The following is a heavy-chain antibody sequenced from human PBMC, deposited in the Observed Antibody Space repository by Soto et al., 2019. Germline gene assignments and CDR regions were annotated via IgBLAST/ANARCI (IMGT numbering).Heavy chain of an antibody. D-gene: IGHD3-22*01. J-gene: IGHJ3*02. Sequence: GGSLRLSCAASGFQFDDYAMHWVRQVPGKGLEWVSGISFNSDSIGYADSVKGRFTISRDNSKNTLYLQMNSLRAEDTAVYYCANRNYYDSSGPADAFDIWGQGTMVTVSS. CDR1: GFQFDDYA. V-gene: IGHV3-9*01. CDR3: ANRNYYDSSGPADAFDI. CDR2: ISFNSDSI.